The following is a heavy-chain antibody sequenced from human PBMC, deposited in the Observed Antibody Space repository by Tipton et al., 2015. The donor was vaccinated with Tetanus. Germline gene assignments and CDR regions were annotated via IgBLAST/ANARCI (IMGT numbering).Heavy chain of an antibody. D-gene: IGHD1-26*01. J-gene: IGHJ4*02. V-gene: IGHV1-18*01. CDR3: AREPPPIYSGSYGGDY. CDR2: ISAYNGNT. Sequence: QLVQSGAEVKKPGASVKASCKASGYTFTSYGISWVRQAPGQGLEWMGWISAYNGNTNYAQKLQGRVTMTTDTSTSTAYMELRSLRSDDTAVYYCAREPPPIYSGSYGGDYWGQGTLVTVSS. CDR1: GYTFTSYG.